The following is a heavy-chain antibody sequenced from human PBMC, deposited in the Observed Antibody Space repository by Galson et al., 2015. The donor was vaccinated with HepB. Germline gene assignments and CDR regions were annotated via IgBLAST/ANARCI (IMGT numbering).Heavy chain of an antibody. CDR3: ARDQMGILSAFDI. Sequence: SLRLSCAASGFTVSSNYMSWVRQAPGKGLEWVSVIYSGGSTYYADSVKGRFTISRDNSKNTLYLQMNSLRAEDTAVYYCARDQMGILSAFDIWGQGTMVTVSS. D-gene: IGHD2-15*01. CDR1: GFTVSSNY. V-gene: IGHV3-53*01. CDR2: IYSGGST. J-gene: IGHJ3*02.